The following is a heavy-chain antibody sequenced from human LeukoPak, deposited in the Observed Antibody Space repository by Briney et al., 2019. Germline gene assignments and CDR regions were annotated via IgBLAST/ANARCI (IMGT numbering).Heavy chain of an antibody. V-gene: IGHV3-21*05. CDR3: ARAGSYNFDY. Sequence: GGSLRLSCAASGFMFNGYSLTWVRQAPGKGLEWISYISAGSDYIYYTDSVKGRFTISRDNAKNSLYLQMNSLRAEDTAVYYCARAGSYNFDYWGQETLVTVSS. CDR1: GFMFNGYS. CDR2: ISAGSDYI. D-gene: IGHD2-2*02. J-gene: IGHJ4*02.